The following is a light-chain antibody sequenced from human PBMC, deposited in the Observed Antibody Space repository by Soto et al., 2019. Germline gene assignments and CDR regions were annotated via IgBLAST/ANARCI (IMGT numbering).Light chain of an antibody. CDR1: QSISSW. CDR2: KAS. V-gene: IGKV1-5*03. J-gene: IGKJ1*01. CDR3: QQYNSHRT. Sequence: DIQMTQSPSTLSASVGDRVTITCRASQSISSWLAWYQQKPGKAPKLLIYKASSLESGVPSRFSGSGSGTEFTLTISSLQPDDFATYYCQQYNSHRTFGQGTRWISN.